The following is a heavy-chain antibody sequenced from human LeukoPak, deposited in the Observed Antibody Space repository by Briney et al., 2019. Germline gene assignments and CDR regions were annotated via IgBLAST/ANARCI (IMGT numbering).Heavy chain of an antibody. J-gene: IGHJ4*02. Sequence: SETLSLTCTVSGGSISGYYWSWIRQPPGKGLEWIGYIYYSGSTNYNPSLKSRLTISVDTSKKQFSLKLSSVTAADTAVYYCARQGIQRWLPFDYWGQGTLVTVSS. D-gene: IGHD5-18*01. V-gene: IGHV4-59*08. CDR3: ARQGIQRWLPFDY. CDR1: GGSISGYY. CDR2: IYYSGST.